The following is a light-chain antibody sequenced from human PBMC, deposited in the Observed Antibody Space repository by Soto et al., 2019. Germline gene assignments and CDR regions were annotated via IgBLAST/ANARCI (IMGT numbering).Light chain of an antibody. CDR1: SSDIGGYNY. J-gene: IGLJ1*01. Sequence: QSALTQPASVSGSPGQSITISCTGTSSDIGGYNYVSWYQQHPGKAPKLIIYAVSNRPSGVSNRFSGSKSGNTASLTISGLQADDEADYYCSSYASSTFYVFGTGTKAPS. CDR3: SSYASSTFYV. CDR2: AVS. V-gene: IGLV2-14*03.